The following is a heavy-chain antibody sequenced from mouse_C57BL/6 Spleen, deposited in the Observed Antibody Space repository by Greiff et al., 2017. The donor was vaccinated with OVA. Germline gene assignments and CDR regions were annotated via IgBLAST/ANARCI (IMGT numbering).Heavy chain of an antibody. D-gene: IGHD1-1*01. CDR1: GFTFSDYY. CDR3: ARGPYYYGSSYDWYFDV. J-gene: IGHJ1*03. Sequence: DVMLVASEGGLVQPGSSMKLSCTASGFTFSDYYMAWVRQVPEKGLEWVANINYDGSSTYYLDSLKSRFIISRDNAKNILYLQMSSLKSEDTATYYCARGPYYYGSSYDWYFDVWGTGTTVTVSS. V-gene: IGHV5-16*01. CDR2: INYDGSST.